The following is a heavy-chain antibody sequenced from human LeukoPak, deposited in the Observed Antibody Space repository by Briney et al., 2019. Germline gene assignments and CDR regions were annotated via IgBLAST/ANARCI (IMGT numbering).Heavy chain of an antibody. D-gene: IGHD3-22*01. CDR3: AGYDDSSGYFVDY. CDR2: IIPIFGTA. V-gene: IGHV1-69*13. CDR1: GGSFISYA. J-gene: IGHJ4*02. Sequence: GSSVKVPCKASGGSFISYAIRWVRQAPGQGLEWMGGIIPIFGTANYAQKFQGRVTITADESTSTAYMELSSLRSEDTAVYYCAGYDDSSGYFVDYWGQGTLVTVSS.